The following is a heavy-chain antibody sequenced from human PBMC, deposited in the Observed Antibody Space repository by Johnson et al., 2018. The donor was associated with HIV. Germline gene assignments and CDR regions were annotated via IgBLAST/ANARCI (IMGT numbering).Heavy chain of an antibody. CDR2: TSYDGINK. CDR1: GFTFSSYA. Sequence: QVQLVESGGGVVQPGRSLRLSCAASGFTFSSYAMHWVRQAPGKGLEWVAVTSYDGINKYYATSVKGRFTISRDNSKNTLYLQMNSLRAGDTAVYYLARKGAAARDAFDIWGQGTMVTVSS. J-gene: IGHJ3*02. V-gene: IGHV3-30-3*01. CDR3: ARKGAAARDAFDI. D-gene: IGHD6-13*01.